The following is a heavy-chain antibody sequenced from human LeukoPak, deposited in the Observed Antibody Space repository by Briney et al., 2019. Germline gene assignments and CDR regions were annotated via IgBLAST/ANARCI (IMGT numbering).Heavy chain of an antibody. D-gene: IGHD6-13*01. V-gene: IGHV3-23*01. J-gene: IGHJ5*02. CDR3: AKNWVASSWFNWFDP. CDR2: ISGSGGST. CDR1: GFTFSSYA. Sequence: GGSLRLSCAASGFTFSSYAMSWVRQAPGKGLEWVSAISGSGGSTHYADSVKGRFTISRDNSMNTLYLQMNSLRAEDTAVYYCAKNWVASSWFNWFDPWGQGTLVTVSS.